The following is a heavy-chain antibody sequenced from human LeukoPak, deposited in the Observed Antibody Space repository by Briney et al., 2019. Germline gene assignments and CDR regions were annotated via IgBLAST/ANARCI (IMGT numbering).Heavy chain of an antibody. CDR2: ISNRISTI. Sequence: PGGSLRLSCAASGFTFSRYSMNWVRQAPGKGLEWVSYISNRISTIYYADSVKGRFTISRDNAKNSLYLQMNSLRDEDTAVYYCARDLDYYGSGNDYWGQGILVTVSS. D-gene: IGHD3-10*01. J-gene: IGHJ4*02. CDR3: ARDLDYYGSGNDY. CDR1: GFTFSRYS. V-gene: IGHV3-48*02.